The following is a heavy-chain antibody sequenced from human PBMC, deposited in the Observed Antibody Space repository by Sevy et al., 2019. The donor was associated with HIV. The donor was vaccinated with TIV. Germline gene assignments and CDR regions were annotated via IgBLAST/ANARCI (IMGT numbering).Heavy chain of an antibody. V-gene: IGHV3-23*01. CDR3: AKDVMTTVTYYYYYYGMDV. CDR2: ISGSGGST. Sequence: GGSLRLSCAASGFTFSSYAMSWVRQAPGKGLEWVSAISGSGGSTYYAYSVKGRFTISRDNSKNTLYLQMNSLRAEDTAVYYCAKDVMTTVTYYYYYYGMDVWGQGTTVTVSS. J-gene: IGHJ6*02. CDR1: GFTFSSYA. D-gene: IGHD4-17*01.